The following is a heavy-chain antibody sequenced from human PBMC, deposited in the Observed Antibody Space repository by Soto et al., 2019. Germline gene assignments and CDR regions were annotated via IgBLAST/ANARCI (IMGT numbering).Heavy chain of an antibody. Sequence: QVQLQESGPGLVKPSQTLSLTCIVSGGSISSNDFYWSWIRQHPGKGLEWIGYIYYSGNTYYNPSLKSRVTILVDTSKNQFSLKVRSVTAADTAVYYCARLSGSWQSWFDHWGQGTLVTVSS. D-gene: IGHD6-13*01. CDR1: GGSISSNDFY. V-gene: IGHV4-31*03. J-gene: IGHJ5*02. CDR3: ARLSGSWQSWFDH. CDR2: IYYSGNT.